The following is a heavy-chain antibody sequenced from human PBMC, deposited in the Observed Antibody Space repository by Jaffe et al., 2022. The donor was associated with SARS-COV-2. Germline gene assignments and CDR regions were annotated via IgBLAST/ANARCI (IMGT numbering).Heavy chain of an antibody. V-gene: IGHV3-48*01. Sequence: EVQLVESGGGLVQPGGSLRLSCAASGFTFSSYDINWVRQAPGKGLEWVSHISSYSIIYYADSVKGRFTISRDNAENSLYLQMNSLRAEDTAVYYCARGRRSFDIWGQGTMVTVSS. CDR2: ISSYSII. CDR3: ARGRRSFDI. CDR1: GFTFSSYD. J-gene: IGHJ3*02.